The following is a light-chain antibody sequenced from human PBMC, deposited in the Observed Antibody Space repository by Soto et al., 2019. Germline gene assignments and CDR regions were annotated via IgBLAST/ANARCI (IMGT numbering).Light chain of an antibody. Sequence: QAVVTQEPSLTVSPGGTVTLTCGSSTGAVTSGHYPYWFQQKPGQAPRTLIYDTRKKHSWTPARFSGSLLGGKAALTLSGAQPEDEAEYYCLLSYSGARLFGGGTKLTVL. CDR1: TGAVTSGHY. V-gene: IGLV7-46*01. J-gene: IGLJ2*01. CDR3: LLSYSGARL. CDR2: DTR.